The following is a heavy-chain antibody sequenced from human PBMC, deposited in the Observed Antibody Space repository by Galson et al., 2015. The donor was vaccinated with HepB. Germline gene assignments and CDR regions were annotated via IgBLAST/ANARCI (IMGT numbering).Heavy chain of an antibody. CDR1: GGAFRGFY. CDR2: NNHSGST. J-gene: IGHJ4*02. V-gene: IGHV4-34*01. D-gene: IGHD4-17*01. Sequence: SGTPFLPRAVYGGAFRGFYWGWSPQPPREGVGGVWGNNHSGSTNYNPSLKSRVTISVDTSKNQFSLKLSSVTAADTAVYYCARGATVTTISYWGQGTLVTVSS. CDR3: ARGATVTTISY.